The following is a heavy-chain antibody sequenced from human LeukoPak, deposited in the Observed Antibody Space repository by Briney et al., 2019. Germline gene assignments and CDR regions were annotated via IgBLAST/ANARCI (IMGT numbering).Heavy chain of an antibody. Sequence: GGSLKIFCKGSGYSFTSYWIGWGRQMPGKGLGGMGVIYPGDSGTRYSPSFQGQVTISADKSISTAYLQWSSLKASDTAMYYCARLGYCSGGSCYSWFVAKRNYGMDVWGQGTTVTVSS. V-gene: IGHV5-51*01. CDR1: GYSFTSYW. D-gene: IGHD2-15*01. CDR3: ARLGYCSGGSCYSWFVAKRNYGMDV. J-gene: IGHJ6*02. CDR2: IYPGDSGT.